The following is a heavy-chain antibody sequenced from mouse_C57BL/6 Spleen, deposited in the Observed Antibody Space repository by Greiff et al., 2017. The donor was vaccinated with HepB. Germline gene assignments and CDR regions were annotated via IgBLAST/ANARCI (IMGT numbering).Heavy chain of an antibody. CDR3: ARIGWDFDY. V-gene: IGHV1-22*01. J-gene: IGHJ2*01. Sequence: EVQGVESGPELVKPGASVKMSCKASGYTFTDYNMHWVKQSHGKSLEWIGYINPNNGGTSYNQKFKGKATLTVNKSSSTAYMELRSLTSEDSAVYYCARIGWDFDYWGQGTTLTVSS. D-gene: IGHD2-14*01. CDR1: GYTFTDYN. CDR2: INPNNGGT.